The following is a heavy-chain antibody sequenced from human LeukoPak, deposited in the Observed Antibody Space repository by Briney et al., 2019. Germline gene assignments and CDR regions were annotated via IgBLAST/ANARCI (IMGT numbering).Heavy chain of an antibody. J-gene: IGHJ6*02. CDR1: GFTFSSYA. Sequence: PGGSLRLSCAASGFTFSSYAMHWVRQAPGKGLEWVAVISYDGRNKYYADSVKGRFTISRDNSKNTLYLQMNSLRAEDTAVYYRARGIGACSGGSCYNYGMDVWGQGTTVTVSS. D-gene: IGHD2-15*01. V-gene: IGHV3-30-3*01. CDR2: ISYDGRNK. CDR3: ARGIGACSGGSCYNYGMDV.